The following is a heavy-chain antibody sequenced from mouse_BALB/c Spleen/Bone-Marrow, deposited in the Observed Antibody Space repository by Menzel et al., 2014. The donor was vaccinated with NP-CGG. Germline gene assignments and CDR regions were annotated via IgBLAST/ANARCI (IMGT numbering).Heavy chain of an antibody. CDR1: GYTFTSSW. V-gene: IGHV1S130*01. Sequence: QVQLKQSGSVLVRPGASVKLSCKTSGYTFTSSWMHGAKQRPGQGLEWIGEIHPNSANTNYNEKFKGEATLTVDTSSSTAYVDLSSLTSEDSAVYYCARHHRYAYYFDYWGQGTTLTVSS. CDR3: ARHHRYAYYFDY. D-gene: IGHD2-14*01. J-gene: IGHJ2*01. CDR2: IHPNSANT.